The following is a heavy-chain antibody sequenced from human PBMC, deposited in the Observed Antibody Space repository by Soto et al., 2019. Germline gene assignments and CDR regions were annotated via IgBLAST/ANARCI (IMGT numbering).Heavy chain of an antibody. CDR1: GFTFSSYG. CDR2: IWYDGSNK. Sequence: QVQLVESGGGVVQPGRSLRLSCAASGFTFSSYGMHWVRQAPGKGLEWVAVIWYDGSNKYYADSVKGRFTISRDNSKNTLYLQRNSLRAEDTAVYYCARGLAADHDAFDIWGQGTMVTVSS. V-gene: IGHV3-33*01. J-gene: IGHJ3*02. D-gene: IGHD6-19*01. CDR3: ARGLAADHDAFDI.